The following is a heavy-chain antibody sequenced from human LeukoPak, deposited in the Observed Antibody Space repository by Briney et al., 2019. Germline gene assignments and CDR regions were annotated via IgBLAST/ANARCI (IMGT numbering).Heavy chain of an antibody. CDR1: GGSFSGYY. Sequence: SETLSLTCAVYGGSFSGYYWSWIRQPPGKGLEWIGEINHSGSTNYNPSLKSRVTISVDTSKNQFSLKLSSVTAADTAVYYCARRGGGLNWFDPWGQGTLVTVSS. J-gene: IGHJ5*02. CDR2: INHSGST. D-gene: IGHD3-16*01. V-gene: IGHV4-34*01. CDR3: ARRGGGLNWFDP.